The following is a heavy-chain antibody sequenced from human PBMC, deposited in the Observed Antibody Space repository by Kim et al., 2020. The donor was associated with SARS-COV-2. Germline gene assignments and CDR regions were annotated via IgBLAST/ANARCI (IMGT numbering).Heavy chain of an antibody. Sequence: ASVKVSCKASGYTFTSYGISWVRQAPGQGLEWMGWISAYNGNTNYAQKLQGRVTMTTDTSTSTAYMELRSLRSDDTAVYYCAVCASGYQLEGWYFDLWGRGTLVTVSS. V-gene: IGHV1-18*01. D-gene: IGHD3-9*01. CDR2: ISAYNGNT. CDR3: AVCASGYQLEGWYFDL. CDR1: GYTFTSYG. J-gene: IGHJ2*01.